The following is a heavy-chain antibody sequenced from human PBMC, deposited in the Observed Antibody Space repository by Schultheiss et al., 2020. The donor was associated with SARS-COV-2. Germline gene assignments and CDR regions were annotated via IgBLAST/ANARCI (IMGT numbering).Heavy chain of an antibody. V-gene: IGHV4-59*01. CDR3: ARGGYYDSSGYSPIDY. CDR1: GGSISSYY. D-gene: IGHD3-22*01. J-gene: IGHJ4*02. CDR2: IYYSGST. Sequence: SQTLSLTCTVSGGSISSYYWSWIRQPPGKGLEWIGYIYYSGSTNYNPSLKSRVTISVDTSKNQFSLKLSSVTAADTAVYYCARGGYYDSSGYSPIDYWGQGTLVPVSS.